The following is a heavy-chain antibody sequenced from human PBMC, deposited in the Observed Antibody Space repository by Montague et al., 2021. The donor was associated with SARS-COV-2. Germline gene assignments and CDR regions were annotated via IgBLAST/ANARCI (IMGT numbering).Heavy chain of an antibody. CDR1: GFTFSKYS. CDR3: ARALSASYSVGGDSFDI. CDR2: ISTSSLYI. D-gene: IGHD5/OR15-5a*01. J-gene: IGHJ3*02. Sequence: SRRLSCAASGFTFSKYSMNWVRQAPGKGLEWVSSISTSSLYIYHAASVKGRFTISRANAKNSLFLQMDSLRAEDTAVYYCARALSASYSVGGDSFDIWGQGTMATVSS. V-gene: IGHV3-21*01.